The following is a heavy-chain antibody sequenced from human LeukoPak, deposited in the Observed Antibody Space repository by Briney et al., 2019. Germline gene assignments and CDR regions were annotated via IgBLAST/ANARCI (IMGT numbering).Heavy chain of an antibody. Sequence: KASETLSLTCAVYGGSFSGYYRSWIRQPPGKGLEWIGEINHSGSTNYNPSLKSRVTISVDTSKNQFSLKLSSVTAADTAVYYCVANTVTTSYYFDYWGQGTLVTVSS. CDR3: VANTVTTSYYFDY. CDR1: GGSFSGYY. D-gene: IGHD4-17*01. V-gene: IGHV4-34*01. J-gene: IGHJ4*02. CDR2: INHSGST.